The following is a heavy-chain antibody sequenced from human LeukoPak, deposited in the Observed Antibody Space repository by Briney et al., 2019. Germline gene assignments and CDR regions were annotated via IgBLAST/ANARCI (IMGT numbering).Heavy chain of an antibody. J-gene: IGHJ4*02. Sequence: GGSLRLSCVASGFPFSSYWMTWVRQAPGKGLEWVANIKQDGSKKSYVDSVKGRFTISRDNAKNSLYLQMNSLRAEDTAVYYCASGLELDYWGQGTLVTVSS. CDR3: ASGLELDY. CDR1: GFPFSSYW. V-gene: IGHV3-7*03. CDR2: IKQDGSKK.